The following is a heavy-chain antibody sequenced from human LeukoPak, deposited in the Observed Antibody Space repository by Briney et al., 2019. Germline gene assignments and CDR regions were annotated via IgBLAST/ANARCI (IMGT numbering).Heavy chain of an antibody. CDR2: IYTIGTT. D-gene: IGHD6-19*01. V-gene: IGHV3-53*01. CDR1: GFTVSNTF. Sequence: PGGTLRLSCAASGFTVSNTFMSWVRQAPGKGLEWVSVIYTIGTTYYADSVKGRFTISRDNSKNTLYLQMNSLRAEDTAVYYCARGSGWLDYWGQGTLVTVSS. CDR3: ARGSGWLDY. J-gene: IGHJ4*02.